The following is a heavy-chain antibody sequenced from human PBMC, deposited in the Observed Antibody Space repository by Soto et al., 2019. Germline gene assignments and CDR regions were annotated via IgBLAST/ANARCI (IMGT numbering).Heavy chain of an antibody. J-gene: IGHJ5*02. CDR3: VQGRYPTMAAPLDH. Sequence: GGSLRLSCAASGFTFDNCGMHWVRQAPGKGLEWVSGISWDSGTIGYADSVKGRFTISRDDAKNSLYLQMNSLRREDTALYYCVQGRYPTMAAPLDHWGQGTLVTVSS. CDR2: ISWDSGTI. D-gene: IGHD6-6*01. CDR1: GFTFDNCG. V-gene: IGHV3-9*01.